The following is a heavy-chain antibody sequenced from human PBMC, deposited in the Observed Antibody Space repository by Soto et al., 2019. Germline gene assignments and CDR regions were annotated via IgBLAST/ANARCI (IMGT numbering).Heavy chain of an antibody. CDR3: ASDPYPSSAPFDP. CDR1: GYTFTAYA. J-gene: IGHJ5*02. V-gene: IGHV1-3*04. CDR2: INTGNGDT. Sequence: QVQLVQSGAEVKKPGASVKVSCKASGYTFTAYAIHWVRQAPGQRLEWMGWINTGNGDTKYSQNFQGRVAITGDTSASTAYMELSSLRSEDTAVYYCASDPYPSSAPFDPWGQGTLVTVSS. D-gene: IGHD6-6*01.